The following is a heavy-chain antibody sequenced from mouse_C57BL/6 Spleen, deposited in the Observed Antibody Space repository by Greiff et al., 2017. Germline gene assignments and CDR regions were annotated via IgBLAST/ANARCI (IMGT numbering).Heavy chain of an antibody. Sequence: QVQLQQSGAELVRPGTSVKLSCKASGYTFTSYWMHWVKQRPGQGLEWIGVIHPSDSYTNYNQKFKGKATLTVDTSSSTAYMQRSSLTSEDSAVYYCARGNYAMDYWGQGTSVTVSS. V-gene: IGHV1-59*01. CDR1: GYTFTSYW. CDR2: IHPSDSYT. CDR3: ARGNYAMDY. J-gene: IGHJ4*01.